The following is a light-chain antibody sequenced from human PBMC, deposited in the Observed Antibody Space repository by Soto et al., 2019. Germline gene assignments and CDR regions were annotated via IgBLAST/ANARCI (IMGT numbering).Light chain of an antibody. CDR3: QQYYNGYT. CDR1: QSVSIN. V-gene: IGKV3-15*01. CDR2: DAS. Sequence: EIVMTQSPVTLSVSPGERVSLSCRASQSVSINLAWHQQKPGQAPRLLICDASFRATGVPGRFSGRGSGTESTLTISSRQSEDFAVYYCQQYYNGYTFGQGTKLEIK. J-gene: IGKJ2*01.